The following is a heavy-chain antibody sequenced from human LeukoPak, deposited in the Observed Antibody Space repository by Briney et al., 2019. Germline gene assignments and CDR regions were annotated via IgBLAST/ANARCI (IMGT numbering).Heavy chain of an antibody. D-gene: IGHD2-8*01. V-gene: IGHV3-7*01. J-gene: IGHJ3*02. CDR2: IKQDGSEK. Sequence: PGGSLRLSCAASGFTFSSYWMNWVRQAPGMGLEWVAKIKQDGSEKYYVDSVKGRLTISRDNAKNSLYLQMNTLRAEDTALYYCARVSYYPHDAFDIWGQGTMVTVSS. CDR3: ARVSYYPHDAFDI. CDR1: GFTFSSYW.